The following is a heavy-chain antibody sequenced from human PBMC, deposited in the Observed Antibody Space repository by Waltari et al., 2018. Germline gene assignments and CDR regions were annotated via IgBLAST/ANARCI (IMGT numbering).Heavy chain of an antibody. V-gene: IGHV4-39*01. Sequence: QVQLQESGPGLVKPSETLSLTCAVSGVSIGSTTYYWAWIRQPPGNGLEWVGSIFYSGTTYYNPSLKSRVTISLDTSNNQFSLNLRSVIAADTAVYYCAKHDSYGSINWFDPWGQGTLVTVSS. D-gene: IGHD5-18*01. CDR3: AKHDSYGSINWFDP. CDR1: GVSIGSTTYY. J-gene: IGHJ5*02. CDR2: IFYSGTT.